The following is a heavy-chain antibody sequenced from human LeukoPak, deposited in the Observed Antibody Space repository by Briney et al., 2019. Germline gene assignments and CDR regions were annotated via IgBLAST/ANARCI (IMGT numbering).Heavy chain of an antibody. V-gene: IGHV3-23*01. J-gene: IGHJ4*02. CDR1: GLTFSSYA. D-gene: IGHD3-3*01. Sequence: GGSLRLSCAASGLTFSSYALSWVPQAPGEGLEWVSAISGSDGSTYYADSVKGRFTISRDNSKNTLYMQINSRGAGGMAIYYWAKGEWQASPVDCRGQGTPVSAAS. CDR2: ISGSDGST. CDR3: AKGEWQASPVDC.